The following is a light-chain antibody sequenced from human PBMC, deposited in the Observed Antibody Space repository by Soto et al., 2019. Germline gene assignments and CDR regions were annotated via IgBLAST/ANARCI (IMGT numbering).Light chain of an antibody. V-gene: IGKV1-5*03. CDR1: QSSSTW. CDR3: QQYNTYPLT. J-gene: IGKJ4*01. CDR2: KAS. Sequence: DIQMTQSPSTLSASVGDRVTITCRASQSSSTWLAWYQQKPGKAPKLLIYKASSLEGGVPSRFSGSGSGTEFNITVSSLRPDDFATYYCQQYNTYPLTFGGGTTVEI.